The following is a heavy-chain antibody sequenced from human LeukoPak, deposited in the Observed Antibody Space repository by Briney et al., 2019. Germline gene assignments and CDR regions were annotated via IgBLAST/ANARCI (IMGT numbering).Heavy chain of an antibody. CDR2: INHNGNVN. CDR3: AREWDYDSSGYYYNY. V-gene: IGHV3-7*03. D-gene: IGHD3-22*01. CDR1: GFTFSSYW. Sequence: GGSLRLSCAASGFTFSSYWMNWARQAPGKGLEWVASINHNGNVNYYVDSVKGRFTISRDNAKNSLYLQMSNLRAEDTAVYYCAREWDYDSSGYYYNYWGQGTLVTVSS. J-gene: IGHJ4*02.